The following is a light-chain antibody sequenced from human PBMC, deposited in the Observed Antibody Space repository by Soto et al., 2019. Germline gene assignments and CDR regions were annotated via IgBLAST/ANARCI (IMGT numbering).Light chain of an antibody. J-gene: IGKJ4*01. CDR3: QQYDNWPLT. CDR2: GAS. V-gene: IGKV3-15*01. Sequence: EIAMTQSPATLSVSPGERATLSCRASQSVSSNVAWYQQKPGQPPRLLFYGASSRATGVPARFSGSGSGTEFTLTISSLQSEDFGVYFCQQYDNWPLTFGGGTKVEIK. CDR1: QSVSSN.